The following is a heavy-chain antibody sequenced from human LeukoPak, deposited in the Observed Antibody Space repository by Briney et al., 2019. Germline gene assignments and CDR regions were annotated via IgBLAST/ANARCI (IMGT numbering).Heavy chain of an antibody. J-gene: IGHJ4*02. CDR2: IYSSGST. Sequence: PSQTLSLTCTVSGGSINSGGYYWSWIRQHPGKGLEWIGFIYSSGSTFYNPSLKSRVTISLDASKNQFSLKLSSVTAADTAVYYCARSDSSGYYGAYWGQGTLVTVSS. D-gene: IGHD3-22*01. CDR1: GGSINSGGYY. V-gene: IGHV4-31*03. CDR3: ARSDSSGYYGAY.